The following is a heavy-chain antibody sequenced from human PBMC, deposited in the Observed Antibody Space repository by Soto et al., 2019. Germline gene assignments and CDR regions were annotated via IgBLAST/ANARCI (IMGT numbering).Heavy chain of an antibody. Sequence: PLVQSGTEVREPGASVKVSCQASGYTFTSYGIIWVRQAPGQGLELMGWISGYNNNKNYAQKYQARVTMTTDTSTRTAYMELRSLRSDDTAVYYCARVGAIAPAEGDYWGQGTLVTVSS. CDR1: GYTFTSYG. D-gene: IGHD6-13*01. V-gene: IGHV1-18*01. CDR3: ARVGAIAPAEGDY. J-gene: IGHJ4*02. CDR2: ISGYNNNK.